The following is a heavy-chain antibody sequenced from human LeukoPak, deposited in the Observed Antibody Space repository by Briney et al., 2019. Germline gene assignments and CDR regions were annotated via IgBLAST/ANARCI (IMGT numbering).Heavy chain of an antibody. J-gene: IGHJ4*02. D-gene: IGHD1-26*01. Sequence: GASLQISCKASGYKFTSYWIAWVRQKPGHGLEWMGSLYPIDFDKTYSPSFQGQVTISADKSISTAYLQWSSLKASDTAMYYCASLVGATRHMGYWGQGTLVTVSS. CDR3: ASLVGATRHMGY. CDR2: LYPIDFDK. V-gene: IGHV5-51*01. CDR1: GYKFTSYW.